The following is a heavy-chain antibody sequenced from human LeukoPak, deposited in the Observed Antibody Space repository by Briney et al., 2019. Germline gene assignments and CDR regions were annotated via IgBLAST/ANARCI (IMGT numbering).Heavy chain of an antibody. Sequence: PSETLSLTCVVYGGSFSGYYWNWIRQPLGKGLEWIGEINHSGSTNYNPSLKSRVTISVDTSKNQFSLKLSSVTAADTAIYYCARGAGQLAALDYWGQGTLVTVSS. J-gene: IGHJ4*02. CDR2: INHSGST. D-gene: IGHD3-3*02. CDR3: ARGAGQLAALDY. CDR1: GGSFSGYY. V-gene: IGHV4-34*01.